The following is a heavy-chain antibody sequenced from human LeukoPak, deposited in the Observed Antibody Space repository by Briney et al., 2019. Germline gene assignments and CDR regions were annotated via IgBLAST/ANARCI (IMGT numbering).Heavy chain of an antibody. CDR1: GGSISSYY. Sequence: SETLSPTCTVSGGSISSYYWSWIRQPAGKGLEWIGRIYTSGSTNYNPSLKSRVTMSVDTSKDQFSLKLSSVTAADTAVYYCARGFGVAGTGGFYYYYMDVWGKGTTVTVSS. D-gene: IGHD6-19*01. CDR3: ARGFGVAGTGGFYYYYMDV. CDR2: IYTSGST. V-gene: IGHV4-4*07. J-gene: IGHJ6*03.